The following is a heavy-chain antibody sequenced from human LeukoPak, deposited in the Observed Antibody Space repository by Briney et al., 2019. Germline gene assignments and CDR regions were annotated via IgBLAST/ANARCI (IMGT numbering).Heavy chain of an antibody. Sequence: ASVKVSCKASGYTFTGYYMHWVRQAPGQGLEWMGWINPNSGGTNYAQKFQGRVTMTRDTSISTAYMELSRLRSDDTAVYYCARVYYYDSSGYSCAFDIWGQGTMVTVSS. CDR2: INPNSGGT. V-gene: IGHV1-2*02. D-gene: IGHD3-22*01. J-gene: IGHJ3*02. CDR3: ARVYYYDSSGYSCAFDI. CDR1: GYTFTGYY.